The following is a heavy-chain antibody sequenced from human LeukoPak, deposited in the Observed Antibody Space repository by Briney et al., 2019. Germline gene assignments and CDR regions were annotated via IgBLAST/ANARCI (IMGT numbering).Heavy chain of an antibody. CDR1: GGSISSDY. Sequence: SETLSLTCTVSGGSISSDYWSWIRQPPGKGLEWIGSIYYSGSTYYNPSLKSRVTISVDTSKNQFSLKLSSVTAADTAVYYCASQGGCSGGSCYKNWGQGTLVTVSS. J-gene: IGHJ1*01. CDR2: IYYSGST. CDR3: ASQGGCSGGSCYKN. V-gene: IGHV4-39*01. D-gene: IGHD2-15*01.